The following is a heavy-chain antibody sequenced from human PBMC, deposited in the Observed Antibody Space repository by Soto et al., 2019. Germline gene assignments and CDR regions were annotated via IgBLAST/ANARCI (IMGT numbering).Heavy chain of an antibody. CDR2: IYYIGGT. J-gene: IGHJ4*02. CDR3: ARRPRDYYDSSGTYFDF. Sequence: SETLSPTCNVSSGSISSGDYYWNWIRQPPGTGLELIGNIYYIGGTFYSPSLKSRITILVDTSKNQFSLKLRSVTAADTAVYYCARRPRDYYDSSGTYFDFWDQGTLVTVSS. CDR1: SGSISSGDYY. V-gene: IGHV4-30-4*01. D-gene: IGHD3-22*01.